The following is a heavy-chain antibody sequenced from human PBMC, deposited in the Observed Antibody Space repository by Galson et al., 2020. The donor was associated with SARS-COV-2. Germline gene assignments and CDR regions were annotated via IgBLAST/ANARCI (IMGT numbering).Heavy chain of an antibody. Sequence: SETLSLTCAVFGGSISSDGYSWDWNRQPPGQGLEWVGSISYRETSDSGPSLNSRVSMSLDTSKNSFFLRLTSVTVADTAVYYCARGDYYDSRGLDQWGQGTLVTVSS. V-gene: IGHV4-30-4*07. D-gene: IGHD3-22*01. CDR2: ISYRETS. CDR3: ARGDYYDSRGLDQ. CDR1: GGSISSDGYS. J-gene: IGHJ4*02.